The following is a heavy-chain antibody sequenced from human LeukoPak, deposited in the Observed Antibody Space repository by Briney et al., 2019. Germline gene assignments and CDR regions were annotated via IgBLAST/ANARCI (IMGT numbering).Heavy chain of an antibody. D-gene: IGHD3-3*01. Sequence: GGSLRLSCAASGFTFRSYGMHWVRQAPGKGLEWVAVISYDGSNKYYADSVKGRFTISRDNSKNTLYLQMNSLRAEDTAVYYCAKELLRFLENPNWFDPWGQGTLVTVSS. J-gene: IGHJ5*02. CDR2: ISYDGSNK. CDR3: AKELLRFLENPNWFDP. CDR1: GFTFRSYG. V-gene: IGHV3-30*18.